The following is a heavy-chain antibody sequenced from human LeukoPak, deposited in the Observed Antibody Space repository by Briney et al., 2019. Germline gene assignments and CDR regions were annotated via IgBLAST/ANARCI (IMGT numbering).Heavy chain of an antibody. CDR2: ISSSCSTI. D-gene: IGHD6-6*01. V-gene: IGHV3-11*04. J-gene: IGHJ4*02. CDR1: VFTFSDYY. Sequence: GGSLRLSCAASVFTFSDYYMSWIRQAPGKGLEWVSYISSSCSTIYYADSVKRRFTISRDNAKNALYLLMNSLRAEDTAVYYCAREASIEAPGYWGQGTLVTVSS. CDR3: AREASIEAPGY.